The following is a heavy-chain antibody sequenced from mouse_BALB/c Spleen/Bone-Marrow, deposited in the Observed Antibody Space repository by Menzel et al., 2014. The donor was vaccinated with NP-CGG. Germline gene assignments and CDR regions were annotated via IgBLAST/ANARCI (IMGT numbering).Heavy chain of an antibody. D-gene: IGHD2-4*01. CDR1: GFSLTGYG. CDR2: IWGDGST. CDR3: ARDSFLITRALDY. V-gene: IGHV2-6-7*01. J-gene: IGHJ4*01. Sequence: VHLVESGPGLVAPSQSLSFTCTVSGFSLTGYGVSWVRQSPGKGLEWLGMIWGDGSTDYNSALKSRLSISKDNSKSQVFLKMNSLQTDDTARYYCARDSFLITRALDYWGQGTSVTVSS.